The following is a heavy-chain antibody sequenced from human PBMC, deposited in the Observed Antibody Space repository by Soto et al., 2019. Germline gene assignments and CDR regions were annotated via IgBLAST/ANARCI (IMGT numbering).Heavy chain of an antibody. V-gene: IGHV3-15*07. Sequence: SVSNAWMNWVRQAPGKGLEWVGRIKSKTDGGTTDYAAPVKGRFTISRDDSKNTLYLQMNSLKTEDTAVYYCTTAYYDFWSGYYLDAFDIWGQGTMVTVYS. CDR1: SVSNAW. J-gene: IGHJ3*02. D-gene: IGHD3-3*01. CDR3: TTAYYDFWSGYYLDAFDI. CDR2: IKSKTDGGTT.